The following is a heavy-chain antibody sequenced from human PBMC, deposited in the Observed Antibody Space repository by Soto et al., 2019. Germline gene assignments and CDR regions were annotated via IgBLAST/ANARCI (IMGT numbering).Heavy chain of an antibody. V-gene: IGHV4-59*12. CDR3: ARGRKDYSSSWYVG. J-gene: IGHJ4*02. CDR2: IYYSGST. CDR1: GGSISSYY. Sequence: PSETLSLTCTVSGGSISSYYWSWIRQPPGKGLEWIGYIYYSGSTNYNPSLKSRVTISVDTSKNQFSLKLSSVTAADTAVYYCARGRKDYSSSWYVGWGQGTLVTVSS. D-gene: IGHD6-13*01.